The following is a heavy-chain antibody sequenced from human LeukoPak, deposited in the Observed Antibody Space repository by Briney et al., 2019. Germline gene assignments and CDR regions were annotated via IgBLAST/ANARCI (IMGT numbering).Heavy chain of an antibody. CDR1: GYTFTVYY. Sequence: GASVKVSCKASGYTFTVYYMHWVRQAPGQGLEWMGGIIPVFGTANYAQKFQGRVTITTDESTSTAYMELSSLRSEDTAVYYCARDLGGGNSGYWGQGTLVTVSS. D-gene: IGHD4-23*01. V-gene: IGHV1-69*05. CDR2: IIPVFGTA. J-gene: IGHJ4*02. CDR3: ARDLGGGNSGY.